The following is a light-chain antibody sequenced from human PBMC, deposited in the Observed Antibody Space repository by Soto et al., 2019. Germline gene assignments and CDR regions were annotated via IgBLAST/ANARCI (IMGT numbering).Light chain of an antibody. CDR1: SSEVGGYSY. Sequence: QSVLTQPASVSGSPGQSIAISCTGTSSEVGGYSYVSWYQQQPGKATKLVISDVSNRPSGVSDRFSGSKSGNTASLTISWLQTEDEADYYCASYTTSSTYVFGTGTKVTVL. CDR2: DVS. CDR3: ASYTTSSTYV. V-gene: IGLV2-14*01. J-gene: IGLJ1*01.